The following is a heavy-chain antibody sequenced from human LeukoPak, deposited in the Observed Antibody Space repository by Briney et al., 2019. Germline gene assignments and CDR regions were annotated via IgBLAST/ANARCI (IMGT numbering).Heavy chain of an antibody. D-gene: IGHD6-19*01. CDR1: GYTFTTYD. V-gene: IGHV1-8*01. CDR3: ARGRGSGHKENWFDP. CDR2: MNPNNGNT. Sequence: ASVKVSCKASGYTFTTYDINWVRQATGQGLEWMGWMNPNNGNTGYAQKFQGRVTMTRNTSISTAYMELSSLRSEDTAVYYCARGRGSGHKENWFDPWGQGTLVTVSS. J-gene: IGHJ5*02.